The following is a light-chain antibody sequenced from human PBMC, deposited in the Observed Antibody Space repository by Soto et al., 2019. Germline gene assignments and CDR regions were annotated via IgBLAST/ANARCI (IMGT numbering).Light chain of an antibody. J-gene: IGKJ1*01. Sequence: EVMLTQSPGTLSLSPGERATLSCRASQSVSSNYLAWYQQKSGQAPRLLIYGASNRATGIPDRFSGSGSGTDFTLPLRRLEPEDFAVYYCQQYDTSPRPFGQGTKVEF. CDR2: GAS. V-gene: IGKV3-20*01. CDR3: QQYDTSPRP. CDR1: QSVSSNY.